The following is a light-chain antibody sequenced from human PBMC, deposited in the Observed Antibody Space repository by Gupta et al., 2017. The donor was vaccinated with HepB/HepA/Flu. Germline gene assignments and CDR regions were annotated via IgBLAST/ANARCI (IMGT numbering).Light chain of an antibody. CDR2: DVI. CDR1: SSDTGAYNH. V-gene: IGLV2-14*03. CDR3: SSLTTKNTLL. J-gene: IGLJ2*01. Sequence: QSALTQPASVSGSLGQSITISCTGTSSDTGAYNHVSWYQQHPGKAPKLMIYDVINRPSGVPNRFSGSKSGNTASLTISGLQAEDEADYYCSSLTTKNTLLFGGGTKLTVL.